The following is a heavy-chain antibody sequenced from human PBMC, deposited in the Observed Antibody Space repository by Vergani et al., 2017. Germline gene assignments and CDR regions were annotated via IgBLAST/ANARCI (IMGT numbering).Heavy chain of an antibody. D-gene: IGHD3-9*01. Sequence: QLHLQESGPGLVKPSETLSLTCTVSGGSITSSSYYWGWIRQPPGKGLEWIGNIYHSGGDYYNPSLKGRVTISVDTSKNQFSLEVTSVTAAETAIYFCARTESFILRYFHWALWGQGTLVTVSS. CDR2: IYHSGGD. CDR3: ARTESFILRYFHWAL. J-gene: IGHJ4*02. V-gene: IGHV4-39*01. CDR1: GGSITSSSYY.